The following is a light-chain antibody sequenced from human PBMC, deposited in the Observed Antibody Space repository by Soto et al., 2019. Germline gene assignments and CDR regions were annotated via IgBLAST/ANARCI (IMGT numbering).Light chain of an antibody. CDR1: QDISSS. Sequence: DIQLTQSPSFLSASVGDRVTITCRASQDISSSLAWYQQKPGKAPKLLIYAASTLQGGVPSRFSGSGSGTELTLTISSLQPEDFATYYCQQLNSYPSITFGPRTRLEIK. J-gene: IGKJ5*01. CDR2: AAS. CDR3: QQLNSYPSIT. V-gene: IGKV1-9*01.